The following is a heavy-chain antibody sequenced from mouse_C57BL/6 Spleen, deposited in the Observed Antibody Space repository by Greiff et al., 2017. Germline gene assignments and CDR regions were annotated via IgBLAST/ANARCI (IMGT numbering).Heavy chain of an antibody. J-gene: IGHJ2*01. Sequence: VQLQQSGAELVRPGASVKLSCKASGYTFTDYYINWVKQRPGQGLEWIARIYPGSGNTYYNEKFKGKATLTAEKSSSTAYMQLSSLTSEASAVYFCARDYYGSSLFDYWSQGTTLTVSS. D-gene: IGHD1-1*01. CDR3: ARDYYGSSLFDY. V-gene: IGHV1-76*01. CDR2: IYPGSGNT. CDR1: GYTFTDYY.